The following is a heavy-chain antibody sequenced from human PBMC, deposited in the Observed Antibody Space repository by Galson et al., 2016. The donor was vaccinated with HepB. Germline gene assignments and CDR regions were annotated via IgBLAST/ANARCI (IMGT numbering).Heavy chain of an antibody. D-gene: IGHD3-3*01. CDR3: STLRDFWSG. J-gene: IGHJ4*02. CDR2: IKSDGSNR. V-gene: IGHV3-74*01. Sequence: SLRLSCAASGLTFSRQWMYWVRQAPGKGLAWVSQIKSDGSNRNYADSVKGRFTISRDNAGNTLYLQMNSLRAEDTAVYYCSTLRDFWSGWGQGTLVTVSP. CDR1: GLTFSRQW.